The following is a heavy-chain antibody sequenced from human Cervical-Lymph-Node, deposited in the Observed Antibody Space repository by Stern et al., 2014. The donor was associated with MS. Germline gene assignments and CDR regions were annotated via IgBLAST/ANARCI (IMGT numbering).Heavy chain of an antibody. CDR1: GYTLTELS. J-gene: IGHJ4*02. CDR2: FDPEDGET. V-gene: IGHV1-24*01. CDR3: ATVVLHSSGSTHFDY. D-gene: IGHD6-19*01. Sequence: DQLVESGAEVKKPGASVKVSCKVSGYTLTELSMHWVRQAPGKGLEWMGGFDPEDGETIYAQKFQGRVTMTEDTSTDTAYMELSSLRSEDTAVYYCATVVLHSSGSTHFDYWGQGTLVTVSS.